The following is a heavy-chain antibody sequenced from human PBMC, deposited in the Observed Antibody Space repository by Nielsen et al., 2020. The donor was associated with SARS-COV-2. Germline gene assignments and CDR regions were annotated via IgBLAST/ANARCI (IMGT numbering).Heavy chain of an antibody. CDR2: INPNSGGT. CDR3: ASYIAARPSYYYGMDV. Sequence: ASVKVSCKASGYTFTGYYMHWVRQAPGQGLEWMGWINPNSGGTNYAQKFQGRVTMTRDTSISTAYMELSRLRSEDTAVYYCASYIAARPSYYYGMDVWGQGTTVTVSS. V-gene: IGHV1-2*02. D-gene: IGHD6-6*01. CDR1: GYTFTGYY. J-gene: IGHJ6*02.